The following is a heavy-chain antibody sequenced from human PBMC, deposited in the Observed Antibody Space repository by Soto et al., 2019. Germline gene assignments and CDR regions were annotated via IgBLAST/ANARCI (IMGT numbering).Heavy chain of an antibody. CDR3: AKLYEFWSGYRSYYYGMDV. D-gene: IGHD3-3*01. J-gene: IGHJ6*02. CDR2: ISGSGGSP. CDR1: GFTFSSYA. V-gene: IGHV3-23*01. Sequence: EVQLLESGGGLVQPGGSLRLSCAASGFTFSSYAMSWVRQAPGKGLEWVSAISGSGGSPYYADSVKSRFTISRDNTKNTLYLQMNSLRAEDTAVYYCAKLYEFWSGYRSYYYGMDVWGQGTTVTVSS.